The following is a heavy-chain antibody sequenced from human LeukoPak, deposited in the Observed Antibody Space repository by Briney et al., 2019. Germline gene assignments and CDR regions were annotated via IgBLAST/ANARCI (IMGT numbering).Heavy chain of an antibody. CDR2: ISAYNGNT. CDR3: ARDTDTMIVVRDDAFDI. V-gene: IGHV1-18*04. J-gene: IGHJ3*02. CDR1: GYTFTSYY. D-gene: IGHD3-22*01. Sequence: ASVKVSCKASGYTFTSYYMHWVRQAPGQGLEWMGWISAYNGNTNYAQKPQGRVTMTTDTSTSTAYMELRSLRSDDTAVYYCARDTDTMIVVRDDAFDIWGQGTMVTVSS.